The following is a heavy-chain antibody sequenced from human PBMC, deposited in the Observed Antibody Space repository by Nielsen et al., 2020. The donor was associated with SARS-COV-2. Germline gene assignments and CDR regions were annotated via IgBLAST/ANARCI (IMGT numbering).Heavy chain of an antibody. CDR3: ARDPTYCGGDCFSSRWVGMDV. J-gene: IGHJ6*02. D-gene: IGHD2-21*02. CDR2: IIPIFGTA. V-gene: IGHV1-69*13. Sequence: SVKVSCKASGGTFSSYAISWVRQAPGQGLEWMGGIIPIFGTANYAQKFQGRVTITADESISTAYMELSSLRSEDTAVYYCARDPTYCGGDCFSSRWVGMDVWGQGTTVTVSS. CDR1: GGTFSSYA.